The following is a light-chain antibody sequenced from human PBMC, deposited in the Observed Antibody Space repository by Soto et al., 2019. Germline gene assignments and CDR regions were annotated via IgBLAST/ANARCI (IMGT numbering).Light chain of an antibody. Sequence: QSVLTQPASVSGSPGQSITISCTGTSSDVGGYNYVSWYQQHPGKAPKLMIYDVSNRPSGVSNRFSGSKSGNTASLTISGLQAEDEADYYCSSYTSSSGDVFGTGTKLTVL. CDR3: SSYTSSSGDV. CDR1: SSDVGGYNY. J-gene: IGLJ1*01. V-gene: IGLV2-14*01. CDR2: DVS.